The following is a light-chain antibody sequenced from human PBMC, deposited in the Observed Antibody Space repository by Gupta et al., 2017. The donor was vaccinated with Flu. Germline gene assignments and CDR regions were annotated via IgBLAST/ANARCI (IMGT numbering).Light chain of an antibody. CDR1: QSVSSNY. V-gene: IGKV3-20*01. CDR2: GAS. CDR3: QHEGSFPWT. J-gene: IGKJ1*01. Sequence: GTLSLSPGERATLSCRASQSVSSNYLAWYQQKPGQAPRLLIYGASSRATGIPDRFSGSGSGTEFSLTISRLEPEDFAVYYCQHEGSFPWTFGQGTKVEIK.